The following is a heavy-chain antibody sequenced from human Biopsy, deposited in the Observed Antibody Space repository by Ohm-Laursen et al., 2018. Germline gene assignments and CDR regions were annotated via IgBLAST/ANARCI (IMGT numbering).Heavy chain of an antibody. Sequence: SLSLSCTASRFIFSTYGMHWVRQAPGKGLEWVAVISFAGSDQKYADPVKGRFTISRDNSKNTLYLQMNSLRAEDTAVFYCVKDRGAAGTDYYYGMDVWGQGTTVTVSS. CDR3: VKDRGAAGTDYYYGMDV. J-gene: IGHJ6*02. CDR2: ISFAGSDQ. D-gene: IGHD3-10*01. CDR1: RFIFSTYG. V-gene: IGHV3-30*18.